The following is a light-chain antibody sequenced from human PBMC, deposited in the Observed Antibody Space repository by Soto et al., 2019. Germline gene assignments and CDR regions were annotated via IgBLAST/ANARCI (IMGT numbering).Light chain of an antibody. CDR2: GAS. Sequence: DIQMTQSPSSLSASVGARVSITCQASEDIRTSLSWFQHKPGRAPKLLIYGASYLETGVPSRFRGSGSGTDFTLTFSSLQPEDTATYYCQHYDNLPPFTFGPGTMVDIK. CDR1: EDIRTS. CDR3: QHYDNLPPFT. V-gene: IGKV1-33*01. J-gene: IGKJ3*01.